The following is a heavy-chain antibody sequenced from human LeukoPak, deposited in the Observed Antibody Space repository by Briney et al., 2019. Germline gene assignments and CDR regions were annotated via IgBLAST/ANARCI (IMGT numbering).Heavy chain of an antibody. CDR1: GFTFSDYY. Sequence: GGSLRLSCAASGFTFSDYYMSWIRRAPGKGLEWVSYISGSGSTIYYADSVKGRFTISRDNAKNSLYLQMNSLRAEDTAVYYCARRLRFDWSRYFDLWGRGTLVTVSS. CDR3: ARRLRFDWSRYFDL. CDR2: ISGSGSTI. J-gene: IGHJ2*01. V-gene: IGHV3-11*01. D-gene: IGHD3-9*01.